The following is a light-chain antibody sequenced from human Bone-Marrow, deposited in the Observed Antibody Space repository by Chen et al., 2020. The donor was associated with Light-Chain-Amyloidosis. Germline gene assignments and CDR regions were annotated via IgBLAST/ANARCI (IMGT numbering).Light chain of an antibody. CDR1: DLPTKY. V-gene: IGLV3-25*03. Sequence: SYELTPPPSVSVSPGQKARITCSGDDLPTKYAYWYQQKPGQAPVLVIHRDTERPSGISERFSGSSSGTTDTLTISGVQAEDEADYHCQSADSSGTYEVIFGGGTKRTVL. CDR2: RDT. CDR3: QSADSSGTYEVI. J-gene: IGLJ2*01.